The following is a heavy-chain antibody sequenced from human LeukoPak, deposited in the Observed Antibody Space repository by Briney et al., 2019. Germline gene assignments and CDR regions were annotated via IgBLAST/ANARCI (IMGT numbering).Heavy chain of an antibody. J-gene: IGHJ5*01. V-gene: IGHV3-23*01. D-gene: IGHD3-10*01. CDR3: AKLRGPLRFFDS. CDR2: ISGSGGST. Sequence: GGSLSLSCAASGFTFSSYAMSWVRQAPGKGLEWVSAISGSGGSTYYADSVKGRFTISRDNSKNTLYLQMNSLRAEDTAVYYCAKLRGPLRFFDSWGQGTLVTVSS. CDR1: GFTFSSYA.